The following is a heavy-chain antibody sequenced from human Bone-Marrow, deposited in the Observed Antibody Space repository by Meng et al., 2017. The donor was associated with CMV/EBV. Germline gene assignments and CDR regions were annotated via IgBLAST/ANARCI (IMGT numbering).Heavy chain of an antibody. Sequence: SVKVSCKASGGTFSSYANSWVRQAPGQGLEWMGGIIPIFGTANYAQKFQGRVTITTDESTSTAYMELSSLRSEDTAVYYCATRYSSSSYYYYGMDVCGQGTTVTVSS. V-gene: IGHV1-69*05. CDR2: IIPIFGTA. CDR1: GGTFSSYA. D-gene: IGHD6-6*01. J-gene: IGHJ6*02. CDR3: ATRYSSSSYYYYGMDV.